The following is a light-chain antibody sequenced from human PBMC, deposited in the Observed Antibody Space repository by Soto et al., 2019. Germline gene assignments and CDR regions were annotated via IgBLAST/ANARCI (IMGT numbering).Light chain of an antibody. CDR3: SSYTSSRAYV. CDR1: SSDVGGYNY. CDR2: EVS. J-gene: IGLJ1*01. Sequence: QSVLTQPASVSGSPGQSLTISCTATSSDVGGYNYVSWDQQQSGKAPKLMIHEVSNRPSGVANRFSGSKSGNTASLTISWLQAEDEADYYCSSYTSSRAYVFGIGTKVTVL. V-gene: IGLV2-14*01.